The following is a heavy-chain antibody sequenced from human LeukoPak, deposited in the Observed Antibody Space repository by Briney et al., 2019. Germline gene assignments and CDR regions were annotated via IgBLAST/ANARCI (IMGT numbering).Heavy chain of an antibody. J-gene: IGHJ6*02. D-gene: IGHD3-22*01. CDR1: GGPISSRRHY. V-gene: IGHV4-39*02. Sequence: PSETLSLTCTVSGGPISSRRHYWGWIRQPPGKGLEWIGSIFYSGSTYYNPSLRGRVTISVDTSTNHFSLKLNSVTAADTAVYYCARLDNSGYYTLDVWGQGTTVTVSS. CDR3: ARLDNSGYYTLDV. CDR2: IFYSGST.